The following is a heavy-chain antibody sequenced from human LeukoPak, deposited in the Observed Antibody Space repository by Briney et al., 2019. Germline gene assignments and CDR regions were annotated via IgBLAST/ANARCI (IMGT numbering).Heavy chain of an antibody. V-gene: IGHV5-51*03. J-gene: IGHJ4*02. Sequence: GASLKISCKGAGDCFTSYGIGWVRQLPGKGLEWMGIIYPGDSATRYRPSFQGQVTISADTSIRTAYQQCSSLTASDTAKYYCARSYSSSWYVRIDYWGQGTLVTVSS. CDR2: IYPGDSAT. CDR3: ARSYSSSWYVRIDY. D-gene: IGHD6-13*01. CDR1: GDCFTSYG.